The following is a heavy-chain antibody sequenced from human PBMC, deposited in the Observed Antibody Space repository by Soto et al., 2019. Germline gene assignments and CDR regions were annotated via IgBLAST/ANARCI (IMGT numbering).Heavy chain of an antibody. CDR1: GGTFSSYT. D-gene: IGHD2-2*01. CDR2: IIPILGIA. V-gene: IGHV1-69*08. Sequence: QVQLVQSGAEVKKPGSSVKVSCKASGGTFSSYTISWVRQAPGQGLEWMGRIIPILGIANYAQKFQGRVTITADKSTSTAYMELSSLRSEDTAVYYCAREESHCSSTSCYDYFDYCGQGTLVTVSS. CDR3: AREESHCSSTSCYDYFDY. J-gene: IGHJ4*02.